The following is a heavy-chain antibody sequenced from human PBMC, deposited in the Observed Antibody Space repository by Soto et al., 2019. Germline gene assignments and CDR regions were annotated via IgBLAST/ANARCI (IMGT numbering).Heavy chain of an antibody. V-gene: IGHV3-48*01. CDR1: GSTSVAI. CDR2: IDTGGQTM. J-gene: IGHJ6*03. Sequence: EVQVVESGGGLVQPGGPLSPPGAALGSTSVAILLTWSPRPPGKGLEWISSIDTGGQTMHYADSVKGRFTISRDNAQNSLYLQMNSLRAEDTAVYYCARDGIAARAYYYYMDVWGKGTTVTVSS. D-gene: IGHD6-6*01. CDR3: ARDGIAARAYYYYMDV.